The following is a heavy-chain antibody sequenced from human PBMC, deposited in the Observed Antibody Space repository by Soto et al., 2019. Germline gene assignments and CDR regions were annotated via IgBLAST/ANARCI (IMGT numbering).Heavy chain of an antibody. D-gene: IGHD5-12*01. CDR3: ARHGVRDGYNSFDY. J-gene: IGHJ4*02. Sequence: LSLTCTVPVVSISSSISAWGWIRQPPGKGLEWIGSIYYSGSTYYNPSLKSRVTISVDTSKNQFSLKLSSVTAADTAVYYCARHGVRDGYNSFDYWGQ. CDR1: VVSISSSISA. V-gene: IGHV4-39*01. CDR2: IYYSGST.